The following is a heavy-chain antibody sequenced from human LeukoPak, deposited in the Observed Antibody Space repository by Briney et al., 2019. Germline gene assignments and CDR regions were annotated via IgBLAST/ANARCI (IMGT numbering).Heavy chain of an antibody. V-gene: IGHV3-21*01. D-gene: IGHD1-26*01. CDR3: ARGEGIVGATLDY. Sequence: PGGSLRLSCAASGFTFSSYSMNWVRQAPGKGLEWVSSISSSSSYIYYADSVKGRFTISRDNSKNTLYLQMNSLRAEDTAVYYCARGEGIVGATLDYWGQGTLVTVSS. CDR1: GFTFSSYS. J-gene: IGHJ4*02. CDR2: ISSSSSYI.